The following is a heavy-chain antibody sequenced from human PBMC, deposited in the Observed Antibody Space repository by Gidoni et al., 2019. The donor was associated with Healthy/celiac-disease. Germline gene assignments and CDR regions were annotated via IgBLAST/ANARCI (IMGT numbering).Heavy chain of an antibody. Sequence: QLQLQESGPGLVKPSETLSLTCTVSGGSISSSSYYWGWIRQPPGKGLEWIGSIYYSGSTYYNPSLKSRVTISVDTSKNQFSLKLSSVTAADTAVYYCARSFIPDKIAAADHSEYYFDYWGQGTLVTVSS. D-gene: IGHD6-13*01. CDR3: ARSFIPDKIAAADHSEYYFDY. V-gene: IGHV4-39*07. CDR2: IYYSGST. CDR1: GGSISSSSYY. J-gene: IGHJ4*02.